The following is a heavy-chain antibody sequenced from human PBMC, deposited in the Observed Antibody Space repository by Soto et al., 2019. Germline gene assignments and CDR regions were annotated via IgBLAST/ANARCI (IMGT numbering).Heavy chain of an antibody. J-gene: IGHJ6*03. V-gene: IGHV4-59*08. CDR2: IYYSGST. CDR1: GGSISSYY. D-gene: IGHD2-2*01. Sequence: SETLSLTCTVSGGSISSYYWSWIRQPPGKGLEWIGYIYYSGSTNYNPSLKSRVTISVETSKNQFSLKLGSVTAADTAVYYCAGQGSSQYQLPASWAYYYYMDVWGKGTTVTVSS. CDR3: AGQGSSQYQLPASWAYYYYMDV.